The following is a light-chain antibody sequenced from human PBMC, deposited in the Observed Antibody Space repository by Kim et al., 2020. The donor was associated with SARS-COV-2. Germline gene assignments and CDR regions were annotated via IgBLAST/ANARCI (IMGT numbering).Light chain of an antibody. Sequence: IRMTQSPSLLSASTGDRVTITCRASQGISSYLAWYQQKPGKVPKLLIHAASTLQSGVPSRFSGTGSGTDFSLTISCLQSEDFATYYCQQYYGSPLTFGGGTKLEI. V-gene: IGKV1-8*01. CDR2: AAS. CDR3: QQYYGSPLT. CDR1: QGISSY. J-gene: IGKJ4*01.